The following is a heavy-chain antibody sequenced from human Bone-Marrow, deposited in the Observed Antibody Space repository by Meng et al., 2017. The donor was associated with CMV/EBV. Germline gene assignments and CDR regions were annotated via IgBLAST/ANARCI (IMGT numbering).Heavy chain of an antibody. CDR2: ISYDGSNK. J-gene: IGHJ6*02. Sequence: GESLKISCSTSGFTFSDYAVHWVRQAPGKGLEWVAVISYDGSNKYYADSVKGRFTISRDNSKNTLYLQMNSLRAEDTAVYYCARGTGVAPVDGMDVWGQGTTVTVSS. CDR3: ARGTGVAPVDGMDV. V-gene: IGHV3-30-3*01. D-gene: IGHD1-14*01. CDR1: GFTFSDYA.